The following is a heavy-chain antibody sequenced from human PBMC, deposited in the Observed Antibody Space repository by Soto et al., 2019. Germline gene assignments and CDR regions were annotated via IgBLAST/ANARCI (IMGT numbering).Heavy chain of an antibody. V-gene: IGHV3-15*01. Sequence: LRLSCAASGFTFSNAWMSWVRQAPGKGLEWVGRIKSKTDGGTTDYAAPVKGRFTISRDDSKNTLYLQMNSLKTEDTAVYYCTTSYGGNFELDYWGQGTLVTVSS. CDR2: IKSKTDGGTT. CDR3: TTSYGGNFELDY. J-gene: IGHJ4*02. CDR1: GFTFSNAW. D-gene: IGHD2-21*02.